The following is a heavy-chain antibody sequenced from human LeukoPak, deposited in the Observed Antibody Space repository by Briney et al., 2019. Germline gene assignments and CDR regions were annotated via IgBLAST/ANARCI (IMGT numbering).Heavy chain of an antibody. V-gene: IGHV3-30-3*01. CDR2: ISYDGSNK. CDR3: ARGSYYDSSGYYSN. Sequence: GGSLRLSCADSGCTFSSYAMHWVRQAPGKGLEWVAVISYDGSNKYYADSVKGRFTISRDNSKNTLYLQMNSLRAEDTAVYYCARGSYYDSSGYYSNWGQGTLVTVSS. D-gene: IGHD3-22*01. J-gene: IGHJ4*02. CDR1: GCTFSSYA.